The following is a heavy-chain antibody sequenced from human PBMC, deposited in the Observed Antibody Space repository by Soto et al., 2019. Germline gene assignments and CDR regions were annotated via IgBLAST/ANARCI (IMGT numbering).Heavy chain of an antibody. D-gene: IGHD3-10*01. CDR3: AREGNDGSAYASGMDV. J-gene: IGHJ6*02. CDR2: IYYSGST. V-gene: IGHV4-30-4*01. CDR1: GGSISSGDYY. Sequence: SETLSLTCTVSGGSISSGDYYWSWIRQPPGKGLEWIGYIYYSGSTYYNPSLKSRVTISVDTSKNQFSLKLSSVTAADTAVYYCAREGNDGSAYASGMDVWGQGTTVTVPS.